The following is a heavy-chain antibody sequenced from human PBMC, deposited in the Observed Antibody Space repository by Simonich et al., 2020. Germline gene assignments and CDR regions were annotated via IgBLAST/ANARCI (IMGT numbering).Heavy chain of an antibody. J-gene: IGHJ4*02. V-gene: IGHV3-48*03. Sequence: EVQLVESGGGLVQPGGSLRLSCAASGFTFSSYEMNWVRQAPGKGLECVSKISSSGSTIYYADSGKGRFTISRDNAKNSLYLQMNSLRAEDTAVYYCARHYYGDYYFDYWGQGTLVTVSS. CDR2: ISSSGSTI. CDR1: GFTFSSYE. CDR3: ARHYYGDYYFDY. D-gene: IGHD4-17*01.